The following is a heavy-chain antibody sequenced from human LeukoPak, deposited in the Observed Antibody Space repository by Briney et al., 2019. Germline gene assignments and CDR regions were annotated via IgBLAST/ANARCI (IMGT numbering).Heavy chain of an antibody. CDR1: GGTFSSYA. J-gene: IGHJ4*02. V-gene: IGHV1-69*04. Sequence: GASVKVSCKASGGTFSSYAISWVRQAPGQGHEWMGRIIPILGIANYAQKFQGRVTITADKSTSTAYMELSSLRSEDTAVYYCARGRYYYGSGSYYTPPFDYWGQGTLVTVSP. CDR3: ARGRYYYGSGSYYTPPFDY. CDR2: IIPILGIA. D-gene: IGHD3-10*01.